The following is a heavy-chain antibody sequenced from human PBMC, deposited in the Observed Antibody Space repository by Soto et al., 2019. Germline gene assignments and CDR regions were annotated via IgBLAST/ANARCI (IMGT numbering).Heavy chain of an antibody. CDR3: ARDIMVPHPSGYYYAMDV. Sequence: PSQTLSLTCAMSGDSVSSNSATWNWIRQSPSRGLEWLGRTYYRSKWYNDYAVSVKSRITINPDTSKNQFSLQLNSVTPEDTAVYYCARDIMVPHPSGYYYAMDVWGQGTTVTVSS. CDR1: GDSVSSNSAT. D-gene: IGHD2-8*01. J-gene: IGHJ6*02. V-gene: IGHV6-1*01. CDR2: TYYRSKWYN.